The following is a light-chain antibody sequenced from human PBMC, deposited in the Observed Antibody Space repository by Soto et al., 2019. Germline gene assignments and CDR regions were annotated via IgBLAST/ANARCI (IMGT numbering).Light chain of an antibody. CDR3: SSYTSSDSWV. Sequence: QSALTQPPSVSGSPGQSVAISCTGTSSDVGNYNRVSWYQQPPGTAPKLIIYEVNYRPSGVPDRFSGSKSGNTASLTISGLQAEDEADYYCSSYTSSDSWVFGGGTKLTVL. J-gene: IGLJ3*02. CDR2: EVN. V-gene: IGLV2-18*02. CDR1: SSDVGNYNR.